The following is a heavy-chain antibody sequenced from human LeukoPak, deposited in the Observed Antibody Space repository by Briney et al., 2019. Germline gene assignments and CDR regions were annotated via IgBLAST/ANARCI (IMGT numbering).Heavy chain of an antibody. D-gene: IGHD3-22*01. CDR2: IYSGGST. CDR1: GFTVSSNY. Sequence: GGSLRLSCAASGFTVSSNYMSWVRQAPGKGLEWVSVIYSGGSTYSADSVKGRFTISRDNSKNTLYLQMNSLRAEDTAVYYCARDSNYDTSGHYYWGQGTLVTVSS. CDR3: ARDSNYDTSGHYY. V-gene: IGHV3-53*01. J-gene: IGHJ4*02.